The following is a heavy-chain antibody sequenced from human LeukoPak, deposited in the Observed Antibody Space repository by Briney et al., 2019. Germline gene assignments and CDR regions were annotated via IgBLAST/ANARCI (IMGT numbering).Heavy chain of an antibody. V-gene: IGHV1-8*01. D-gene: IGHD4-17*01. Sequence: ASVTVSCKASGYTFTSYDINWVRQPTGQGPEWMGWMNPNSGNTGYGQKFQGRVTMTRDTSISTAYMELRSLRSEDTAVYYCARGRLTTVTTWYYHRMDVWGQGTTVTVSS. CDR3: ARGRLTTVTTWYYHRMDV. CDR2: MNPNSGNT. J-gene: IGHJ6*02. CDR1: GYTFTSYD.